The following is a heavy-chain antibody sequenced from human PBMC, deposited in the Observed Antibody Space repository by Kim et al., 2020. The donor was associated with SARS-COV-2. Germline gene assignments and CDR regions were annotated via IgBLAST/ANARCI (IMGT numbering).Heavy chain of an antibody. Sequence: GGSLRLSCAASGFTFSSYEMNWVRQAPGKGLEWVSYISSSGSTTYYADSVKGRFTISRDNAKNSLYLQMNSLRAEDTAVYYCASAKFDWLLYSYGMDVWGEGTTVTVSS. D-gene: IGHD3-9*01. J-gene: IGHJ6*04. CDR2: ISSSGSTT. CDR1: GFTFSSYE. V-gene: IGHV3-48*03. CDR3: ASAKFDWLLYSYGMDV.